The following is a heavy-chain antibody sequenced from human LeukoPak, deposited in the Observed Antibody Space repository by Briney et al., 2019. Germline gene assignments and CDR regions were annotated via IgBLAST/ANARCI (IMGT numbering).Heavy chain of an antibody. D-gene: IGHD5-18*01. V-gene: IGHV4-34*01. CDR2: INHSGST. CDR1: GWAFCWYY. Sequence: PSETLFLPCAVYGWAFCWYYWSWVRPPPGEGLEWVWGINHSGSTNYNPSLKSRVTISVDTSKNQFSLKLSSVTAADTAVYYCARGLGIQLWLSWFDPWGQGTLVTVSS. CDR3: ARGLGIQLWLSWFDP. J-gene: IGHJ5*02.